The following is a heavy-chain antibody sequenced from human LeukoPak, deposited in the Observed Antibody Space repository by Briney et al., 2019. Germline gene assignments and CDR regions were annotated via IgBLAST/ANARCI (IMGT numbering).Heavy chain of an antibody. CDR2: IRYDGSNT. CDR3: AKDYYDRNWFDP. J-gene: IGHJ5*02. V-gene: IGHV3-30*02. Sequence: WIRQPPGKGLEWVAFIRYDGSNTYYADSVKGRFTISRDNSKNTLYLQMNSLRAEDTAVYYCAKDYYDRNWFDPWGQGTLVTVSS. D-gene: IGHD3-22*01.